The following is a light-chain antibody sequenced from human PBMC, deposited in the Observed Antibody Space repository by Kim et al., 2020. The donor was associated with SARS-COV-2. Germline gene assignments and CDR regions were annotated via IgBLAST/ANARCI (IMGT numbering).Light chain of an antibody. J-gene: IGKJ1*01. CDR1: QSISSW. V-gene: IGKV1-5*03. CDR3: QQYDTYQT. CDR2: KAS. Sequence: DIQMTQSPSTLSASVGDRVTITCRASQSISSWLAWYQQKPGKAPKLLIYKASNLETGVPSRFSGSGYGTEFTLTISSLQPDDFATYYCQQYDTYQTFGRGTKVDIK.